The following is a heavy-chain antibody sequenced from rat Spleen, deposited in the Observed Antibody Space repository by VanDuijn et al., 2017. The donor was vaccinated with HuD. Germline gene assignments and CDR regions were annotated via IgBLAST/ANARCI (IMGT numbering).Heavy chain of an antibody. V-gene: IGHV5-25*01. CDR1: GFTFSNYD. D-gene: IGHD5-1*01. J-gene: IGHJ3*01. CDR3: ARQGGSYWFAY. Sequence: EVQLVESGGGLVQPGRSLKLSCAASGFTFSNYDMAWVRQAPTKGLDWVASISTSGGSTYYRDSVKGRFTLSSDNAKSTLYLQRDGLRSEDTATYYCARQGGSYWFAYWGQGTLVTVSS. CDR2: ISTSGGST.